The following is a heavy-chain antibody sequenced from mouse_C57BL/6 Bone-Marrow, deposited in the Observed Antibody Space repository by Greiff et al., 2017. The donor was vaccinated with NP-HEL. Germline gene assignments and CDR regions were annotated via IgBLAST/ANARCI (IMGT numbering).Heavy chain of an antibody. D-gene: IGHD1-1*01. CDR3: ARTGVVATPWYFDV. V-gene: IGHV1-76*01. Sequence: VQLQQSGAELVRPGASVKLSCKASGYTFTDYYINWVKQRPGQGLEWIARIYPGSGNTYYNEKFKGKATLTAEKSSSTAYMQLSSLTSEDSAVYFCARTGVVATPWYFDVWGTGTTVTVSS. J-gene: IGHJ1*03. CDR1: GYTFTDYY. CDR2: IYPGSGNT.